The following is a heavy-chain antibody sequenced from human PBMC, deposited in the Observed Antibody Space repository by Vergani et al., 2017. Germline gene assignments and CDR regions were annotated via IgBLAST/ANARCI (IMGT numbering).Heavy chain of an antibody. CDR2: IYTSGST. V-gene: IGHV4-61*02. J-gene: IGHJ4*02. CDR3: ARYDYGPSGVY. D-gene: IGHD4/OR15-4a*01. CDR1: GGSISSGSYY. Sequence: QVQLQESGPGLVKPSQTLSLTCTVSGGSISSGSYYWSWIRQPAGKGLEWIGRIYTSGSTNYNPSLKSRVTISVDTSKNQFSLKLSSVTAADTAVYYCARYDYGPSGVYGCEGTLVTVSS.